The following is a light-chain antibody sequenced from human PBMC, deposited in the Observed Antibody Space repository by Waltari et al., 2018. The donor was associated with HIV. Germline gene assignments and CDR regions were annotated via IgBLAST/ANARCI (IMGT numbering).Light chain of an antibody. Sequence: SYVLTQPPSVSVAPGKTATISCGGLYVGSQSVHWYQKTPGQAPVLVIYYDKEWPSGIPERFSGSTSGGTATLAISRVEAWEEADYFCHVWDSFSGHVVFGGGTKLTVL. CDR3: HVWDSFSGHVV. CDR2: YDK. V-gene: IGLV3-21*04. J-gene: IGLJ3*02. CDR1: YVGSQS.